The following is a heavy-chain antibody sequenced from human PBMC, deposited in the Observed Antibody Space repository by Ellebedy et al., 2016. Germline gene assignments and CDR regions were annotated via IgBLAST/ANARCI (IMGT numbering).Heavy chain of an antibody. D-gene: IGHD1/OR15-1a*01. CDR2: LYTSGST. CDR1: GFIVSNKY. J-gene: IGHJ1*01. Sequence: GGSLRLSCAASGFIVSNKYMSWVRQAPGKGLEWVSLLYTSGSTYYADSVKGRFTISRDNSKNTLDLQMNSLRAEDTAIYYCASLRGNTLIQNWGQGTLVTVSS. V-gene: IGHV3-53*01. CDR3: ASLRGNTLIQN.